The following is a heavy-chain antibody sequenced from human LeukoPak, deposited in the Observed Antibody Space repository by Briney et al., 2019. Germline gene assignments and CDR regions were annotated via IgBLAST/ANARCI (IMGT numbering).Heavy chain of an antibody. CDR2: IYYSGST. CDR3: ARDVVRNYGSGSYWEGADY. J-gene: IGHJ4*02. D-gene: IGHD3-10*01. CDR1: GFSFSGYF. V-gene: IGHV4-39*07. Sequence: PGGSLRLSCAASGFSFSGYFMTWVRQPPGKGLEWIGSIYYSGSTYYNPSLKSRVTISVDTSKNQFSLKLSSVTAADTAVYYCARDVVRNYGSGSYWEGADYWGQGTLVTVSS.